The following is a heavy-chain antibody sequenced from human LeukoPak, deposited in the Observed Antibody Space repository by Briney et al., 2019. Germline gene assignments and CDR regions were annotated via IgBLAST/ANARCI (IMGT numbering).Heavy chain of an antibody. V-gene: IGHV3-30-3*01. J-gene: IGHJ4*02. D-gene: IGHD5-12*01. CDR1: GFTFSSYA. CDR2: ISYDGSNK. Sequence: GGSLRLSCAASGFTFSSYAMHWVRQAPGKGLEWVAVISYDGSNKYYADSAKGRFTISRDNSKNTLYLQMNSLRAEDTAVYYCARGRMVATGYFDYWGQGTLVTVSS. CDR3: ARGRMVATGYFDY.